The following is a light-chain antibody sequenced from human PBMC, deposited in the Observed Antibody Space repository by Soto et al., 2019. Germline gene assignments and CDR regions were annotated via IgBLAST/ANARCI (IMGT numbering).Light chain of an antibody. CDR3: QQHGTSPI. Sequence: EVVLTQSPGTLSLSPGERATLSCRASQAVSSILLAWYQQKPGQAPRLLIYRASSRATGIPDRFSGNGSGTDFTLTVSRLEPEDFAVYYCQQHGTSPIFGGGTKVEIK. V-gene: IGKV3-20*01. J-gene: IGKJ4*01. CDR2: RAS. CDR1: QAVSSIL.